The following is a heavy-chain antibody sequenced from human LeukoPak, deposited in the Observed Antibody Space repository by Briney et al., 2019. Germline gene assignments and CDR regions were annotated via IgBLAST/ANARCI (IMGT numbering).Heavy chain of an antibody. CDR3: ARAVGYYDSSGYHNWFDP. Sequence: SETLSLTCTVSGGSISSGSYYWSWIRQPPGKGLEWIGYIYYSGSTNYNPSLKSRVTISVDTSKNQFSLKLSSVTAADTAVYYCARAVGYYDSSGYHNWFDPWGQGTLVTVSS. D-gene: IGHD3-22*01. J-gene: IGHJ5*02. CDR2: IYYSGST. CDR1: GGSISSGSYY. V-gene: IGHV4-61*01.